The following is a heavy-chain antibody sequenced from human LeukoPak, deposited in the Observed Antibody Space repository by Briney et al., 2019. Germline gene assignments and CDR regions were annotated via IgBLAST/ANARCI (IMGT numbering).Heavy chain of an antibody. D-gene: IGHD2-15*01. Sequence: PGGSPRLSCAASGFTFSDYYMSWIRQAPGKGLEWVSYISSSGSTIYYADSVKGRFTISRDNAKNSLYLQMNSLRAEDTAVYYCARDDIVVVVAAPEPYYYYYGMDVWGQGTTVTVSS. CDR1: GFTFSDYY. CDR2: ISSSGSTI. J-gene: IGHJ6*02. CDR3: ARDDIVVVVAAPEPYYYYYGMDV. V-gene: IGHV3-11*01.